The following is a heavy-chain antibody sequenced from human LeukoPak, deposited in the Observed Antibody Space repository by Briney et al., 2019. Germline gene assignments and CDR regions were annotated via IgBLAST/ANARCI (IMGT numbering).Heavy chain of an antibody. Sequence: GGSLRLSCEASGFSFSNYWMSWVRQAPGKGLESVSHISGSELSIYYADSVKGRFTISRDNAKSSVYLQMNSLRVDDTAVYYCARDKSQIEYWGQGILVTVSS. CDR1: GFSFSNYW. J-gene: IGHJ4*02. CDR3: ARDKSQIEY. CDR2: ISGSELSI. V-gene: IGHV3-11*01.